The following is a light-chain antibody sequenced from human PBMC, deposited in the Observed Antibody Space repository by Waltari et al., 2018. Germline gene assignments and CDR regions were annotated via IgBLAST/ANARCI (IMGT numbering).Light chain of an antibody. J-gene: IGLJ2*01. Sequence: QSVLTQPPSVSGAPGQRVTISCTGSSSNIGAGYDVHWYQPLPGTAPKLHIYGNSNPPSGVPDRFSGSKSGTSASLAITGLQAEDEADYSCQSYDSSLSGSDVVFGGGTKLTVL. CDR2: GNS. CDR3: QSYDSSLSGSDVV. V-gene: IGLV1-40*01. CDR1: SSNIGAGYD.